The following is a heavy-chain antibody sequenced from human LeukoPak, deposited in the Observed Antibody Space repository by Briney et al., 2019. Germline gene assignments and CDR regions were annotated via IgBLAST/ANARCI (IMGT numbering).Heavy chain of an antibody. J-gene: IGHJ3*02. CDR1: GYSISSGYY. Sequence: SETLSLTCTVSGYSISSGYYWGWIRQPPGKGLEWIGEINHSGSTNYNPSLKSRVTISVDTSKNQFSLKLSSVTAADTAVYYCARFPTWLPDHDAFDIWGQGTMVTASS. D-gene: IGHD5-12*01. CDR2: INHSGST. CDR3: ARFPTWLPDHDAFDI. V-gene: IGHV4-38-2*02.